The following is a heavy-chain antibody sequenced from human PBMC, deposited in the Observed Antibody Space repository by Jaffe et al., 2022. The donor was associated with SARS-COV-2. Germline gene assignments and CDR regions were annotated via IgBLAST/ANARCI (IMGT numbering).Heavy chain of an antibody. D-gene: IGHD3-16*02. CDR3: ARDAGGFVARDFDN. Sequence: EVKLVESGGGLVQPGGSLRLSCAASGFTFSSYWMSWVRQAPGKGLEWVASIKQDGRETYYVDSVKGRFTISRDNAKNSLYLQMNSLRAEDTAVFYCARDAGGFVARDFDNWGQGTLVTVSS. J-gene: IGHJ4*02. V-gene: IGHV3-7*01. CDR2: IKQDGRET. CDR1: GFTFSSYW.